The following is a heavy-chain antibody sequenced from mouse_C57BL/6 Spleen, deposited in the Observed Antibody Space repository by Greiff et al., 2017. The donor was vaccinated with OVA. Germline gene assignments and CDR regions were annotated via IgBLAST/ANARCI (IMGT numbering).Heavy chain of an antibody. J-gene: IGHJ1*03. Sequence: QVHVKQPGAELVKPGASVKLSCKASGYTFTSYWMQWVKQRPGQGLEWIGEIDPSDSYTNYNQKFKGKATLTVDTSSSTAYMQLSSLTSEDSAVYYCASSYYYGRGYFDVWGTGTTVTVSS. D-gene: IGHD1-1*01. CDR3: ASSYYYGRGYFDV. CDR1: GYTFTSYW. V-gene: IGHV1-50*01. CDR2: IDPSDSYT.